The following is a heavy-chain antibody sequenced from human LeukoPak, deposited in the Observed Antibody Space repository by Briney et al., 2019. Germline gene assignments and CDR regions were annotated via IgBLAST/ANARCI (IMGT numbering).Heavy chain of an antibody. CDR3: ARVGPGYDFWSGYPYLDY. V-gene: IGHV4-4*02. Sequence: SGTLSLTCAVSGGSISSSNWWSWVRQPPGKGLEWIGEIYHSGSTNYNPSLKSRVTISVDKSKNQFSLKLSSVTAADTAVYYSARVGPGYDFWSGYPYLDYWGQGTLVTVSS. CDR1: GGSISSSNW. D-gene: IGHD3-3*01. CDR2: IYHSGST. J-gene: IGHJ4*02.